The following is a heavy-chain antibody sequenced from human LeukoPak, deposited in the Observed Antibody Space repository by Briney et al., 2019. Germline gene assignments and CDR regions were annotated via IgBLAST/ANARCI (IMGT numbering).Heavy chain of an antibody. J-gene: IGHJ4*02. CDR2: IYYSGST. CDR3: ASLTYYYDSSEVDY. Sequence: SETLSLTCTVSGGSISSSSYYWGWIRQPPGKGLEWIGSIYYSGSTYYSPSLKSRVTISVDTSKNQFSLKLSSVTAADTAVYYCASLTYYYDSSEVDYWGQGTLVTVSS. V-gene: IGHV4-39*01. D-gene: IGHD3-22*01. CDR1: GGSISSSSYY.